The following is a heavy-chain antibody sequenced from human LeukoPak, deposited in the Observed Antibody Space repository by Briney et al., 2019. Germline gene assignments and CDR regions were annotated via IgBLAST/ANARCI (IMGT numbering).Heavy chain of an antibody. CDR1: GYTFTSYY. Sequence: ASVKVSCKASGYTFTSYYMHWVRQAPGQGLEWMGIINPSGGSTSYAQKFQGRVTMTRDMSTSTVYMELSSLRSEDTDVYYCARDSSGWYDYWGQGTLVTVSS. CDR2: INPSGGST. J-gene: IGHJ4*02. V-gene: IGHV1-46*01. CDR3: ARDSSGWYDY. D-gene: IGHD6-19*01.